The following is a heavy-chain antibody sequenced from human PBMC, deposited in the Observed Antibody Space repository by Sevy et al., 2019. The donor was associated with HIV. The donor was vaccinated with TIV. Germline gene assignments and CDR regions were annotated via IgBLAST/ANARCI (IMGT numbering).Heavy chain of an antibody. V-gene: IGHV3-21*05. CDR1: GFTFSDYD. CDR2: ISSRSSYI. Sequence: GGSLRLSCAASGFTFSDYDMNWVRQAPGKGLEWVSFISSRSSYIYYADSLKGRVTISRDNAYNSLFLQMHSLRAEDTAVYYCARAVDYYDSGGLYYWGQGALVTVS. J-gene: IGHJ4*02. D-gene: IGHD3-22*01. CDR3: ARAVDYYDSGGLYY.